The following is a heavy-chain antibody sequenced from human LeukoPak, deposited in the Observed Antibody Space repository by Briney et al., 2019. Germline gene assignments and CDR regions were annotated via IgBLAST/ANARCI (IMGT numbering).Heavy chain of an antibody. CDR2: IYSSGST. J-gene: IGHJ4*02. CDR3: AREANEAAHSQDY. Sequence: SETLSLTCTVSGASISSYYWTWIRQPAGKGLEWIGRIYSSGSTNYSPSLMSRVTMSIDTSKKQFSLKLSSVTAADTAVYYCAREANEAAHSQDYWGQGTLVTVSS. D-gene: IGHD6-6*01. V-gene: IGHV4-4*07. CDR1: GASISSYY.